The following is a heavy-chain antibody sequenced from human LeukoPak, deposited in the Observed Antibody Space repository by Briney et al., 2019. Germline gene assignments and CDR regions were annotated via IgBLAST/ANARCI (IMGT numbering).Heavy chain of an antibody. Sequence: SGGSLRLSCAASGFIFSSYVMSWVRQAPGKGLEWVSGISVSGGSTYYADSVKGRFTISRDNSKSTLYLQMNSLRAEDTAIYYCAKDPPGYSYGAVDAFDAWGQGTLVTVSS. CDR2: ISVSGGST. CDR3: AKDPPGYSYGAVDAFDA. J-gene: IGHJ3*01. CDR1: GFIFSSYV. D-gene: IGHD5-18*01. V-gene: IGHV3-23*01.